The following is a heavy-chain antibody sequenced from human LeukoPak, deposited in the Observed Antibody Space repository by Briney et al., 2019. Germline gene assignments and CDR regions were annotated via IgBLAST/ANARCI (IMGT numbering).Heavy chain of an antibody. J-gene: IGHJ4*02. CDR2: IIPILGIA. CDR3: ARVNRIVWFGELYLDY. D-gene: IGHD3-10*01. Sequence: SVKVSCKASGGTFSSYAISWVRQAPGQGLEWMGRIIPILGIANYAQKFQGRVTITADKSTSTAYMELSSLRSEDTAVYYCARVNRIVWFGELYLDYWGQGTLVTVSS. CDR1: GGTFSSYA. V-gene: IGHV1-69*04.